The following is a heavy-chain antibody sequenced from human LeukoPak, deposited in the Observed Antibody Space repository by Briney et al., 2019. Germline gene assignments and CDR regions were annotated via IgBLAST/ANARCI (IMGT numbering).Heavy chain of an antibody. Sequence: GGSLRLSCAASGFTFSDYYMSWIRQAQGKGLEWVSYINSSGSTIYYADSVKGRFTISRDNAKNSLYLQMNSLRAEDTAVYYCARDGYCSGGSCYSGGFDYWGQGTLVTVSS. CDR2: INSSGSTI. CDR3: ARDGYCSGGSCYSGGFDY. D-gene: IGHD2-15*01. CDR1: GFTFSDYY. V-gene: IGHV3-11*04. J-gene: IGHJ4*02.